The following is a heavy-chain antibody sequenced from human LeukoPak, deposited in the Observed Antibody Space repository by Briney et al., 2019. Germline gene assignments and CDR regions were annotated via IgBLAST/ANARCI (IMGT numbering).Heavy chain of an antibody. CDR1: GFTFSSYS. Sequence: PGGSLRLSCAASGFTFSSYSMNSVRQAPGKGLEWVSSISSSCSYIYYADSVKGRFTISRDNAKNSLYLQMNSLRAEDTAVYYCARGGNSNYYYYYGMDVWGKGTTVTVSS. D-gene: IGHD4-23*01. V-gene: IGHV3-21*01. CDR2: ISSSCSYI. J-gene: IGHJ6*04. CDR3: ARGGNSNYYYYYGMDV.